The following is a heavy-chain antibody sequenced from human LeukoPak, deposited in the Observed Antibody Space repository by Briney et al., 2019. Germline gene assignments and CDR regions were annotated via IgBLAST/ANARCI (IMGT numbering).Heavy chain of an antibody. CDR3: TRGGAYKSFDY. CDR1: GYSISSGYY. Sequence: SSETLSLTCAVSGYSISSGYYWGWIRQPPGKGLQWIGSIYHSGSTYYNPPLKSRVTISVDTSKNQLSLKLSSVTGADTAVYYRTRGGAYKSFDYWGQGTLVSVSS. V-gene: IGHV4-38-2*01. J-gene: IGHJ4*02. CDR2: IYHSGST. D-gene: IGHD5-24*01.